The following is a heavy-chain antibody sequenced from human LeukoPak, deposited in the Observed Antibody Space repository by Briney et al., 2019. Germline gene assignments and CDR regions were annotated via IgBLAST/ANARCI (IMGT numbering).Heavy chain of an antibody. V-gene: IGHV3-30*18. J-gene: IGHJ4*02. D-gene: IGHD6-19*01. CDR2: ISYGGSNK. CDR3: AKADGIAVAGSFFDY. Sequence: GRSLRLSCAASGFTFSSYGMHWVRQAPGKGLEWVAVISYGGSNKYYADSVKGRFTISRDNSKNTLYLQMNSLRAEDTAVYYCAKADGIAVAGSFFDYWGQGTLVTVSS. CDR1: GFTFSSYG.